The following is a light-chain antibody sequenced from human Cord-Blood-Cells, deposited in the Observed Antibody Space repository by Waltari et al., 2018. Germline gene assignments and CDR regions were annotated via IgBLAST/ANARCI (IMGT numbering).Light chain of an antibody. V-gene: IGKV1-33*01. J-gene: IGKJ4*01. CDR1: QDISNY. CDR3: QQYDNLPLT. Sequence: DIQMPQSPPSLSASVGDRVTIPCQASQDISNYLNWYQQKPGKAPKLLIYDASNLETGVPSRFSGSGSGTDFTFTISSLQPEDIATYYCQQYDNLPLTFGGGTKVEIK. CDR2: DAS.